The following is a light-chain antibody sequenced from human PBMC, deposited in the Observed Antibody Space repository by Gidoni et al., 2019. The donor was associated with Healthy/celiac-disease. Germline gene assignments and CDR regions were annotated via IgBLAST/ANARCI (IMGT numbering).Light chain of an antibody. CDR2: GAS. Sequence: EIVLTQSQGTLSLSPGERATLACRSSQSVSSSYLARYQQKPGQAPSRLISGASSRATGIPDRFSGSRSETDFTLTIIRLEPEDFAVYYCQQYGSSPGYTFGQXTKLEIK. CDR1: QSVSSSY. CDR3: QQYGSSPGYT. J-gene: IGKJ2*01. V-gene: IGKV3-20*01.